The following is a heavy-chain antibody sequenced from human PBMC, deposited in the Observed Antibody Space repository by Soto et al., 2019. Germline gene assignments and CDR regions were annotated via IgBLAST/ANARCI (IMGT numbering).Heavy chain of an antibody. J-gene: IGHJ5*02. D-gene: IGHD6-6*01. CDR3: ALSSSGDGRVFDP. CDR2: INHSGST. CDR1: GGSFSGYY. V-gene: IGHV4-34*01. Sequence: SETLSLTCAVYGGSFSGYYWSWIRQPPGKGLEWIGEINHSGSTNYNPSLKSRVTISVDTSKNQFSLKLSSVTAADTAVYYCALSSSGDGRVFDPWGQGTLVTVSS.